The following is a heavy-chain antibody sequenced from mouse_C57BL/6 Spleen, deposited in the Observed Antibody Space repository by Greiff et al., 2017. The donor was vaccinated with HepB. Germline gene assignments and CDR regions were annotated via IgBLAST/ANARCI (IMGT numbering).Heavy chain of an antibody. J-gene: IGHJ1*03. CDR3: AREGDYYGSSYPYWYFDV. V-gene: IGHV5-4*01. D-gene: IGHD1-1*01. CDR2: ISDGGSYT. CDR1: GFTFSSYA. Sequence: EVQRVESGGGLVKPGGSLKLSCAASGFTFSSYAMSWVRQTPEKRLEWVATISDGGSYTYYPDNVKGRFTISRDNAKNNLYLQMSHLKSEDTAMYYCAREGDYYGSSYPYWYFDVWGTGTTVTVSS.